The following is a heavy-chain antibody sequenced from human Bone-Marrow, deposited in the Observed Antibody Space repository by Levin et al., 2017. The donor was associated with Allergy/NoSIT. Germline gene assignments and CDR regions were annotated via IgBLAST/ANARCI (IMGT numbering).Heavy chain of an antibody. CDR3: ARRHGDYVGSFEY. D-gene: IGHD4-17*01. J-gene: IGHJ4*02. V-gene: IGHV3-48*04. Sequence: PGGSLRLSCAASGFTLSSYSMNWVRQAPGKGLEWVSYISTTSNTIYYADSVKGRFTISRDNARNSLYLQMNGLRADDAGVYYCARRHGDYVGSFEYWGQGTLVTVSS. CDR2: ISTTSNTI. CDR1: GFTLSSYS.